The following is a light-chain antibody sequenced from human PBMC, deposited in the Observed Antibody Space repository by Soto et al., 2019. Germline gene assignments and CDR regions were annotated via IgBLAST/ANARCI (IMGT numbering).Light chain of an antibody. CDR1: SSDVGSYNL. CDR2: EGS. V-gene: IGLV2-23*01. Sequence: QSVLTQPASVSGSPGQSITISCTGTSSDVGSYNLVSWYQQHPGKAPKLMIYEGSKRPSGVSNRFSGSKSDNTASLTISGLQAEDEADYYCCSYAGSSSLLFGTGTKVTVL. CDR3: CSYAGSSSLL. J-gene: IGLJ1*01.